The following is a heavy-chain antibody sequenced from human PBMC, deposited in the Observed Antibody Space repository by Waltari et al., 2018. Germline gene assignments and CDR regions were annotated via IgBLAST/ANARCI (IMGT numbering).Heavy chain of an antibody. J-gene: IGHJ5*02. CDR3: ARSSTGRWYVWFGP. D-gene: IGHD6-13*01. CDR2: VYSSGST. V-gene: IGHV4-34*02. CDR1: GGSLRNFY. Sequence: QVQIQQWGAGQLKPSETLSLNCAVYGGSLRNFYWSWIRQSPGGGLEWIGEVYSSGSTNYSPSLGSRVTISVDSSKNQVSLSLRSVTAADTAMYFCARSSTGRWYVWFGPWGQGTQVTVSS.